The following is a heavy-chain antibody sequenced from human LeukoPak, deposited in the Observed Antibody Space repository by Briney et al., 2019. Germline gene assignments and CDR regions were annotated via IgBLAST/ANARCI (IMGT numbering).Heavy chain of an antibody. D-gene: IGHD2-15*01. J-gene: IGHJ4*02. V-gene: IGHV3-30*02. CDR2: IRYDGSNK. CDR3: AKGYKGCCSGGSCYEFDY. Sequence: GGSLRLSCAASGFTFSSYGMHWVRQAPGKGLEWVAFIRYDGSNKYYADSVKGRFTISRDNSKNTLYLQMNSLRAEDTAVYYCAKGYKGCCSGGSCYEFDYWGQGTLVTVSS. CDR1: GFTFSSYG.